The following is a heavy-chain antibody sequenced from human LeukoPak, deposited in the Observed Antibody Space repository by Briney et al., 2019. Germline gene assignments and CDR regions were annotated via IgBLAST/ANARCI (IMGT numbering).Heavy chain of an antibody. CDR3: ARGVILNGSPLSIDY. CDR2: IIPIFGTA. Sequence: SVKVSCKASGGTFSSYAISWVRQAPGQGLEWMGGIIPIFGTANYAQKFQGRVTITADKSTSTAYMELSSLRSEDTAVYYCARGVILNGSPLSIDYWGQGTLVTVSS. CDR1: GGTFSSYA. D-gene: IGHD3-9*01. J-gene: IGHJ4*02. V-gene: IGHV1-69*06.